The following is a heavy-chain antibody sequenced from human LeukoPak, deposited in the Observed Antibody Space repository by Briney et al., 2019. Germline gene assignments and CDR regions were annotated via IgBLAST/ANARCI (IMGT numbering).Heavy chain of an antibody. CDR2: INHSGST. CDR1: GGSFSGYY. J-gene: IGHJ4*02. Sequence: SETLSLTCAVYGGSFSGYYWSWIRQPPGKGLEWIGEINHSGSTNYNPSLKSRVTISVDTSKNQFSLKLNSVTAADTAVYYCARDPYSGYGRFDYWGQGTLVTVSS. D-gene: IGHD5-12*01. CDR3: ARDPYSGYGRFDY. V-gene: IGHV4-34*01.